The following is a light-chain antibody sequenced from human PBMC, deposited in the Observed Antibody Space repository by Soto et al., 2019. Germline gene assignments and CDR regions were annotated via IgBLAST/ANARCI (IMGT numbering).Light chain of an antibody. CDR2: GAS. J-gene: IGKJ5*01. V-gene: IGKV3-20*01. Sequence: EIVLTQSPATLSLSPGEGATLSCRASQSISSNYLAWYHQKPGQAPRLLIFGASSRATDIPDRFRGSGSGTDFTLTISRLEPEDFAVYYCQQYGSSPFTFGQGTRLEIK. CDR1: QSISSNY. CDR3: QQYGSSPFT.